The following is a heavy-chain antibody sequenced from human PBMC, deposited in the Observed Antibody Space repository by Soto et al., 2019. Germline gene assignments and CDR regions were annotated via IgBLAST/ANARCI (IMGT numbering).Heavy chain of an antibody. CDR2: IRSKANGGTT. V-gene: IGHV3-49*03. CDR1: GFTFGDYA. J-gene: IGHJ3*02. CDR3: TRFSVYLDTLTGYPTDSLDI. D-gene: IGHD3-9*01. Sequence: GGSLRLSCTASGFTFGDYAMSWFRQAPGKGLEWVGFIRSKANGGTTEYAASVKTRFTISRDDSKSIAYLQMNSLKTEDIAVYYCTRFSVYLDTLTGYPTDSLDIWGQGTMVTVSS.